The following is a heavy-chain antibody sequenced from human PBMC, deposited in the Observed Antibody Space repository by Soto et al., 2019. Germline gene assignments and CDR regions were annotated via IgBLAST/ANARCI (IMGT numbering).Heavy chain of an antibody. CDR3: ARAGYYVHMDV. CDR1: GGSISISNW. D-gene: IGHD3-10*02. J-gene: IGHJ6*03. V-gene: IGHV4-4*02. Sequence: QVQLQESGPGLVKPSETLSLTCAVSGGSISISNWWSWVRQTPGKGLEWIGQIHHSGSTNYSPSLTSRVTISVDKSQSPVAPKVNSVTAADTDGYYCARAGYYVHMDVWGKGTTVTVSS. CDR2: IHHSGST.